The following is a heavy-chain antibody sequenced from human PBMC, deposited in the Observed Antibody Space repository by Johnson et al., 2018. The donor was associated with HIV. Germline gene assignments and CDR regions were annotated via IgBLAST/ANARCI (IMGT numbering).Heavy chain of an antibody. CDR2: ISYDGSNK. V-gene: IGHV3-30*04. CDR3: AREESIVVVIAIQAFDI. Sequence: QVQLVESGGGVVQPGRSLRLSCAASGFTFSSYAMHWVRQAPGKGLEWVAVISYDGSNKYYADSVKGRFTISRDNSKNTLYLQMNSLRAEDTAVYYCAREESIVVVIAIQAFDIWGQGTMVTVSS. CDR1: GFTFSSYA. J-gene: IGHJ3*02. D-gene: IGHD2-21*01.